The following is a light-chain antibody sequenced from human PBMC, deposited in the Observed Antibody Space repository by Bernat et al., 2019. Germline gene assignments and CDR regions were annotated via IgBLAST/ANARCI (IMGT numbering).Light chain of an antibody. J-gene: IGLJ2*01. V-gene: IGLV3-1*01. CDR3: QAWDSSAGF. CDR2: RDD. CDR1: RLGTKF. Sequence: SSDLTQPPSVSVSPGQTARITCSGERLGTKFICWYQQKPGQSPVVVIYRDDKRPSGISERFSGSHSGNTATLTITGTQPMDEADYYCQAWDSSAGFFGGGTKLTVL.